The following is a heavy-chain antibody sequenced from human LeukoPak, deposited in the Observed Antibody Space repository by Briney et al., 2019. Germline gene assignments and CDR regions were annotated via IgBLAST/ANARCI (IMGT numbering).Heavy chain of an antibody. V-gene: IGHV4-31*03. J-gene: IGHJ5*02. CDR1: GGSISSGGYS. Sequence: PSETLSLTCTVSGGSISSGGYSWSWIRQHPGKGLEWIGYIYYSGSTYYNPSLKSRVTISVDTSKNQFSLKLSSVTAADTAVYYCARAQINWFDPWGQGTLVTVSS. CDR3: ARAQINWFDP. CDR2: IYYSGST.